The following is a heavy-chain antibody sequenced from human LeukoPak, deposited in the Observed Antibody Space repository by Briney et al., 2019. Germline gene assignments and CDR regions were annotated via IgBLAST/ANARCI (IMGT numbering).Heavy chain of an antibody. CDR1: GYSISSGYY. V-gene: IGHV4-38-2*02. CDR3: ASQWGSGSYYYYFDY. J-gene: IGHJ4*02. D-gene: IGHD1-26*01. CDR2: IYHSGST. Sequence: SETLSLTCTVSGYSISSGYYCGWIRQPPGKGLEWIGSIYHSGSTYYNPSLKSRVTISVDTSKNQFSLKLSSVTAADTAVYYCASQWGSGSYYYYFDYWGQGTLVTVSS.